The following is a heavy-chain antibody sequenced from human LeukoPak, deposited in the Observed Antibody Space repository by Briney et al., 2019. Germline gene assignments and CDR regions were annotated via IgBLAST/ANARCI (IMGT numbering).Heavy chain of an antibody. V-gene: IGHV3-15*01. Sequence: GGSLRLSCAASGFTFSSYAMSWVRQAPGKGLEWVGRIRSKTDGETTEYAAPVEGRFIISRDDSKNTLYLQMDSLKTEDTAVYYCATHNYGVVRIQHWGQGTLVTVSS. J-gene: IGHJ1*01. CDR1: GFTFSSYA. D-gene: IGHD3-3*01. CDR3: ATHNYGVVRIQH. CDR2: IRSKTDGETT.